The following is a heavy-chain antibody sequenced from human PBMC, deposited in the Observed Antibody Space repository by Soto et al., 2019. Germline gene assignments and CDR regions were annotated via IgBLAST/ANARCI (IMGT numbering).Heavy chain of an antibody. V-gene: IGHV4-34*01. CDR2: INHSGST. Sequence: SETLSLTCAVYGGSFSGYYWSWIRQPPGKGLEWIGEINHSGSTNYNPSLKSRVTISVDTSKNQFSLKLSSVTAADTAVYYCASYSSSSGGLDYWGQGTLVTVSA. D-gene: IGHD6-6*01. CDR1: GGSFSGYY. J-gene: IGHJ4*02. CDR3: ASYSSSSGGLDY.